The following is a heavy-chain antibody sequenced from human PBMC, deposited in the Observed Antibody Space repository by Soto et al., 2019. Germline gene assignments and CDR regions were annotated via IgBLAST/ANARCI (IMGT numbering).Heavy chain of an antibody. Sequence: QVQLVESEGGVVQPGRSLRLSCAASGFTFSNYGMHWVRQAPGKGLEWVAIISYDGSTIYYADSVKGRFTISRDNSKNTLYLQLNTLRTEYTAVYYCAKPSQPYSAPYYFDYWGQGTLVTVSS. V-gene: IGHV3-30*18. CDR3: AKPSQPYSAPYYFDY. CDR2: ISYDGSTI. J-gene: IGHJ4*02. CDR1: GFTFSNYG. D-gene: IGHD4-4*01.